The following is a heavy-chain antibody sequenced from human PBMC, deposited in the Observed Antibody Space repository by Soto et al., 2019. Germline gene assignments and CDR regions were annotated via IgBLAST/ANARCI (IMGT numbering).Heavy chain of an antibody. CDR1: GFTFVSHA. D-gene: IGHD1-26*01. Sequence: QVQLVESGGGVVQPGRSLRLSCAGSGFTFVSHAMHWVRQAPGKGLEWVAVISFDGSDIYYADSVKGRFTISRDNSKNTLFLRMNSLRADDTAVYYCAATPEWDLLQIWGQWTMVTVSS. V-gene: IGHV3-30*03. CDR3: AATPEWDLLQI. J-gene: IGHJ3*02. CDR2: ISFDGSDI.